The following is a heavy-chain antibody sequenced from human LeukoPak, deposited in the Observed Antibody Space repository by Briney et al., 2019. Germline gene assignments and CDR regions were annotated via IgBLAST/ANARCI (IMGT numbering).Heavy chain of an antibody. V-gene: IGHV3-74*01. D-gene: IGHD2-2*01. CDR3: ASSALGYCSSSSCYAGPDY. Sequence: GGSLRLSCGASGFTFSNHWMHWVRQGPAKGLVLVSRIKSDGSSTNYADSVKGRFTISRDNAKNTLYLQMNSLRTEDTGVYYCASSALGYCSSSSCYAGPDYWGQGTLVTVSS. CDR2: IKSDGSST. CDR1: GFTFSNHW. J-gene: IGHJ4*02.